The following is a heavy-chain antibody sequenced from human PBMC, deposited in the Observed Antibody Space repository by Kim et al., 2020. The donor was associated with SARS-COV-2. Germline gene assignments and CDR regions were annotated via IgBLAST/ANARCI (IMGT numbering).Heavy chain of an antibody. CDR1: GFTFSSYT. CDR3: ASPLFPAGRNIYYYHGM. V-gene: IGHV3-21*01. Sequence: GGSLRLSCAASGFTFSSYTMNWVRRAPGKGLEWVSSISGSSTYMYYADSVKDRFTISRDNAKNSLYLQMNSLRAEDTAVYYCASPLFPAGRNIYYYHGM. J-gene: IGHJ6*01. CDR2: ISGSSTYM. D-gene: IGHD1-1*01.